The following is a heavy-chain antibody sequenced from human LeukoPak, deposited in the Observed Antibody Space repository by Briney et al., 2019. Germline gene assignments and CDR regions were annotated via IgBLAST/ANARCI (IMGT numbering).Heavy chain of an antibody. V-gene: IGHV1-69*05. D-gene: IGHD1/OR15-1a*01. Sequence: GASVKVSCKASGGTFSSYAIGWVRQAPGQGLEWMGGIIPIFGTANYAQKFQGRVTITTDESTSTAYMELSSLRSEDTAVYYCARDEGNTRAGYFDYWGQGTTVTVSS. J-gene: IGHJ4*02. CDR3: ARDEGNTRAGYFDY. CDR1: GGTFSSYA. CDR2: IIPIFGTA.